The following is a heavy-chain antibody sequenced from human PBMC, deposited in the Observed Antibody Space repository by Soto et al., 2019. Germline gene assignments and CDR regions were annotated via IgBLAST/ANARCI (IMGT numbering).Heavy chain of an antibody. CDR2: ISSGGSA. D-gene: IGHD2-8*02. CDR1: GVTISSGATF. J-gene: IGHJ3*01. CDR3: SRLSCTGNSCSFGGAFDV. Sequence: SETLSLTCTVSGVTISSGATFWTWIRQHPGGRLEWIGYISSGGSAYYAPSLNSRVTISLDTSNNQFSLNLISVTAADTAVYYCSRLSCTGNSCSFGGAFDVWGQGTTVTVSS. V-gene: IGHV4-31*03.